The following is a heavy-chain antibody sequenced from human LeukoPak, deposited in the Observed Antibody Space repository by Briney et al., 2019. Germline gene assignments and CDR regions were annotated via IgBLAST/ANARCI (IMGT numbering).Heavy chain of an antibody. CDR3: AKQGESRYLEWREFDH. V-gene: IGHV4-4*02. Sequence: SETLSLTCAVSGGSISSSNWWSWVRQPPGKGLEWIGEIYHSGSTNYNPSLKSRVTISADTSHVFLRVSSVTAADTAVYYCAKQGESRYLEWREFDHWGQGTLVIVSS. CDR1: GGSISSSNW. D-gene: IGHD3-3*01. CDR2: IYHSGST. J-gene: IGHJ4*02.